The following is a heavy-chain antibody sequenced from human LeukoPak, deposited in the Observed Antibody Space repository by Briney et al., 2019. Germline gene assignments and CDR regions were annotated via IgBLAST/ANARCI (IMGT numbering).Heavy chain of an antibody. CDR3: ARGLSGSYFYFDY. Sequence: GGSLRLSCAASGFTFSSYSMNWVRQAPGKGLEWVSSISSSSSYIYYADSVKGRFNISRDNANNSLYLQMNSLRAEDTAVYYCARGLSGSYFYFDYWGQGTLVTVSS. D-gene: IGHD1-26*01. J-gene: IGHJ4*02. CDR2: ISSSSSYI. CDR1: GFTFSSYS. V-gene: IGHV3-21*01.